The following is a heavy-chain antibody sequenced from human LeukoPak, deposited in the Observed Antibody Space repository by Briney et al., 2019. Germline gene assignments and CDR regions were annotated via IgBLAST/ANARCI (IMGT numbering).Heavy chain of an antibody. D-gene: IGHD6-13*01. J-gene: IGHJ4*02. Sequence: SQTLSLTCTVSGGSISSGGYYWSWIRQHPGKGLEWIGYIYYSGSTYYNPSLKSRVTTSVDTSKNQFSLKLSSVTAADTAVYYCARGGAAAGKLDYWGQGTLVTVSS. CDR3: ARGGAAAGKLDY. CDR2: IYYSGST. V-gene: IGHV4-31*03. CDR1: GGSISSGGYY.